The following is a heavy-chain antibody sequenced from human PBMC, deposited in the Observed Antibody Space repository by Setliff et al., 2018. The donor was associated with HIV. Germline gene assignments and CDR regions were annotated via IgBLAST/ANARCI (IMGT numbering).Heavy chain of an antibody. Sequence: GGSLRLSCAVSGFTFINSAMSWVRQAPGKGLEWASSVATSGGSTYYADSVKGRFTISRDNAKNSLYLQMNSLRAEDTAVYYCASPVFYGGNSSWGQGTLVTVSS. D-gene: IGHD4-17*01. CDR3: ASPVFYGGNSS. CDR1: GFTFINSA. J-gene: IGHJ5*02. V-gene: IGHV3-23*01. CDR2: VATSGGST.